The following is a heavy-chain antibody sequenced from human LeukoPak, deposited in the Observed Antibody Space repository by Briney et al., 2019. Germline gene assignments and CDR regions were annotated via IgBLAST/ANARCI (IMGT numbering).Heavy chain of an antibody. V-gene: IGHV4-4*07. CDR2: IYTSGST. J-gene: IGHJ5*02. D-gene: IGHD3-3*01. CDR1: GGSISSYY. Sequence: SETLSLTCTVSGGSISSYYWSWIRQPAGKGLEWIGRIYTSGSTNYNPSLKSRVTISVDTSKNQFSLKLSSVTAADTAVYYCARGLASYDFWSGYQGWFDPWGRGTLVTVSS. CDR3: ARGLASYDFWSGYQGWFDP.